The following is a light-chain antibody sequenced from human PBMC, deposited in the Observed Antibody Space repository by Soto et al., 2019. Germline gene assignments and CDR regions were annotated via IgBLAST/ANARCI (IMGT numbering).Light chain of an antibody. CDR3: QQSYSNVIT. CDR1: QDISDY. V-gene: IGKV1-39*01. Sequence: DIQMTQSPSSLSASVGDRVTITCRSSQDISDYLTWYHQRPGNAPKVLVYGASSLQSGVPSRFSGSGVGTEFTLTITDLQPEDFGTYFCQQSYSNVITFGQGTRLEI. J-gene: IGKJ5*01. CDR2: GAS.